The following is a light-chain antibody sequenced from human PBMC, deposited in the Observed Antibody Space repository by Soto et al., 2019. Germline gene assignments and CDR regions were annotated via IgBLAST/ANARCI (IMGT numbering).Light chain of an antibody. CDR2: GNS. CDR3: QSYDSSLSGGM. V-gene: IGLV1-40*01. J-gene: IGLJ3*02. CDR1: SSNIGAGYD. Sequence: QSVLTQPPSVSGAPGQRVTISCTGSSSNIGAGYDVHWYQQLPGTAPKLLIYGNSNRPSGVPDRFSGSKSGTSASLAITGLRAEDEADYYCQSYDSSLSGGMFGGGTQLTVL.